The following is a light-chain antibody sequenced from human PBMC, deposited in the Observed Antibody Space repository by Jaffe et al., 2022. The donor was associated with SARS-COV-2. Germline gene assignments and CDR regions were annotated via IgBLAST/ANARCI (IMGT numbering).Light chain of an antibody. CDR1: SNDVGAY. Sequence: QSVLTQPASVSGSPGQSIAISCTGTSNDVGAYVSWFQQYPGKAPKLLIYDVTTRPSGVSDRFSGSKSGNTASLTISGLQAEDEADYYCCSYTSSATLVFGGGTRVTVL. J-gene: IGLJ3*02. V-gene: IGLV2-14*01. CDR3: CSYTSSATLV. CDR2: DVT.